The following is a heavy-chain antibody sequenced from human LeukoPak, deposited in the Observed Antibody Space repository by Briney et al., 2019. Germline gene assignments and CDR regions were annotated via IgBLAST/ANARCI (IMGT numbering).Heavy chain of an antibody. D-gene: IGHD3-22*01. J-gene: IGHJ5*02. CDR1: GGSISSYY. Sequence: SETLSLTCTVSGGSISSYYWSWIRQPPGKGLEWIGYIYYSGSTHYNPSLKSRVTISVDTSKNQFSLKLSSVTAADTAVYYCARDGPYYYGSSGYYPSGAHLRFDPWGQGTLVTVSS. CDR2: IYYSGST. V-gene: IGHV4-59*01. CDR3: ARDGPYYYGSSGYYPSGAHLRFDP.